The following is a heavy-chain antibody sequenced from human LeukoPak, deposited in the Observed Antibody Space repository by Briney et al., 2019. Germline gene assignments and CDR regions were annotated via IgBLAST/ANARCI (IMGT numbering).Heavy chain of an antibody. CDR3: ARNGWGSGNWFY. CDR2: ISHSGST. J-gene: IGHJ4*02. V-gene: IGHV4-34*01. Sequence: SETLSLTCEVSGASLSGYYWSWIRQAPGKGLEWIGEISHSGSTNYNPSLKSRVTISAHTSKNQFSLKLSSVIGADTAVYFCARNGWGSGNWFYWGRGTLVTVSA. D-gene: IGHD3-10*01. CDR1: GASLSGYY.